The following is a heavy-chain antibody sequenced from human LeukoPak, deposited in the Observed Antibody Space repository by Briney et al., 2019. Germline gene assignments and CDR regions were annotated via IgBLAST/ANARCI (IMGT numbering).Heavy chain of an antibody. V-gene: IGHV3-66*01. J-gene: IGHJ6*03. CDR3: ASNYYYYMDV. CDR2: IYSGGST. CDR1: GFTVSSNY. Sequence: GGSLRLSCAASGFTVSSNYMSWVRQAPGKGLEWVSVIYSGGSTYYADSVKGRFTISRDNPKNTLYLQMNSLRAEDTAVYYCASNYYYYMDVWGKGTTVTISS.